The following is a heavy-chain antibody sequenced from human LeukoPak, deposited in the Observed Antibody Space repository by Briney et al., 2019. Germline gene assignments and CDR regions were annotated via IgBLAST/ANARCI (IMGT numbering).Heavy chain of an antibody. CDR1: GITFMTYA. CDR3: AKHHHRLMVRGDITKYHFDS. J-gene: IGHJ4*02. Sequence: PGGSLSLSCAASGITFMTYAMSWVRQAPGKGLEWVSAISGSGGSTYYADSVKGRFTISTDNSKNTLYLQINSLRAEDTAVYYCAKHHHRLMVRGDITKYHFDSWGQGTLVTVSS. CDR2: ISGSGGST. V-gene: IGHV3-23*01. D-gene: IGHD3-10*01.